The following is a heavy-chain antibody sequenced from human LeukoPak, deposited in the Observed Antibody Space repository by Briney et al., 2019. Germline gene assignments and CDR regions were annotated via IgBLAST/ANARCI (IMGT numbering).Heavy chain of an antibody. CDR3: ARDYGHYGSGSYYPFDY. V-gene: IGHV4-39*07. Sequence: PSETLSLICTVSGGSIGSSNYYWGWIRQPPGKGLEWIGSIYYSGSTYYNPSLKSRVTISVDTSKNQFSLKLSSVTAADTAVYYCARDYGHYGSGSYYPFDYWGQGTLVTVSS. CDR2: IYYSGST. CDR1: GGSIGSSNYY. J-gene: IGHJ4*02. D-gene: IGHD3-10*01.